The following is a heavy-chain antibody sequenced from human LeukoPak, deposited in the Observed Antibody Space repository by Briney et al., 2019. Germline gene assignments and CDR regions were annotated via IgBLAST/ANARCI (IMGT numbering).Heavy chain of an antibody. CDR1: GGSFSGYY. V-gene: IGHV4-34*01. D-gene: IGHD2-21*01. CDR2: INHSGST. Sequence: SETLSLTCAVYGGSFSGYYWSWTRQPPGKGLEWIGEINHSGSTNYNPSLKSRVTISVDTSKNQFSLKLSSVTAADTAVYYCARGRLFIGSLRIYGMDVWGKGTTVTVSS. CDR3: ARGRLFIGSLRIYGMDV. J-gene: IGHJ6*04.